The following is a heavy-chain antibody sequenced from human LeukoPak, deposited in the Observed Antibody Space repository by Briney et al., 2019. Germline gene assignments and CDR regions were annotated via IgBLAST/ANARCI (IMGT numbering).Heavy chain of an antibody. CDR1: GFTFTIDA. CDR2: ISGSGGST. Sequence: VRSLRLSCAASGFTFTIDAISWVCRAPREGLWCGSGISGSGGSTNYADSVKGRFTISRDNSKNTLYLQMNSLRAEDTAVYYCAKETGYSGYDYGDYWGQGTLVTVSS. J-gene: IGHJ4*02. CDR3: AKETGYSGYDYGDY. D-gene: IGHD5-12*01. V-gene: IGHV3-23*01.